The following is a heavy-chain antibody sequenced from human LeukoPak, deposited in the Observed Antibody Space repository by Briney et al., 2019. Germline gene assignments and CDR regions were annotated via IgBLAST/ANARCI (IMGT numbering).Heavy chain of an antibody. CDR2: TYYRSKWYN. CDR1: GXSVSSNSSA. Sequence: SQTLSLTWAISGXSVSSNSSAWNWIRQSPSRGLEWLGRTYYRSKWYNDYAVSVKSRITISSDTSKNQFSLQLNAVTPEDTVVYYCARARGRLAGTGGFDLWGQGTMVTVSS. D-gene: IGHD6-19*01. CDR3: ARARGRLAGTGGFDL. J-gene: IGHJ3*01. V-gene: IGHV6-1*01.